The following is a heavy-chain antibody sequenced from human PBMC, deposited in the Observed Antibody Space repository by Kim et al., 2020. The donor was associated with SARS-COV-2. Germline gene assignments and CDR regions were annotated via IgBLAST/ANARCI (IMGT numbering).Heavy chain of an antibody. V-gene: IGHV3-53*01. J-gene: IGHJ4*02. D-gene: IGHD3-22*01. Sequence: VKGRFTISRDNSKNTLYLQINSLRAEDTAVYYCARERYYDSSGYAHYFDYWGQGTLVTVSS. CDR3: ARERYYDSSGYAHYFDY.